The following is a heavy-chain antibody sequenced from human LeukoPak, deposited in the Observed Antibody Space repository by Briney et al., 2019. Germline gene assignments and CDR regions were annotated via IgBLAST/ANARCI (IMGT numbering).Heavy chain of an antibody. J-gene: IGHJ4*02. Sequence: GGSLRLSCAASGFTFSSYWMHWVRQAPGKGLVWVSRINSDGSSTSYADSVKGRFTISRDNAKNTLYLQMNSLRAEDTAVYYCAGYDSSGYYSTHFDYWGQGTLVTVSS. CDR2: INSDGSST. CDR1: GFTFSSYW. CDR3: AGYDSSGYYSTHFDY. D-gene: IGHD3-22*01. V-gene: IGHV3-74*01.